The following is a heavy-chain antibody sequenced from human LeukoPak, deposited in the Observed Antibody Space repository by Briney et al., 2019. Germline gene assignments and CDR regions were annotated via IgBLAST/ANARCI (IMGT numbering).Heavy chain of an antibody. J-gene: IGHJ6*02. D-gene: IGHD4-11*01. CDR1: GFTFSSYD. CDR3: ARALATVTSRRYYYGMDV. Sequence: GGSLRLSCAASGFTFSSYDMHWVRQATGKGVEWVSAICTAGDPYYPGSVKGRFTISRENAKNSLYLQMNSLRAGDTAVYYCARALATVTSRRYYYGMDVWGQGTTVTVSS. V-gene: IGHV3-13*05. CDR2: ICTAGDP.